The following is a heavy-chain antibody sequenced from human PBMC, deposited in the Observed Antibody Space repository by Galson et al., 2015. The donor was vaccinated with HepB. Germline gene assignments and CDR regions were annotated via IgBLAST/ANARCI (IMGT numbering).Heavy chain of an antibody. CDR2: IIPIFGTA. CDR3: AISLYCTNGVCSYSSSHGHFDY. J-gene: IGHJ4*02. CDR1: GGTFSSYA. V-gene: IGHV1-69*06. D-gene: IGHD2-8*01. Sequence: SVKVSCKASGGTFSSYAISWVRQAPGQGLEWMGGIIPIFGTANYAQKFQGRVTITADKSTSTAYMELSSLRSEDTAVYYCAISLYCTNGVCSYSSSHGHFDYWGQGTLVTVSS.